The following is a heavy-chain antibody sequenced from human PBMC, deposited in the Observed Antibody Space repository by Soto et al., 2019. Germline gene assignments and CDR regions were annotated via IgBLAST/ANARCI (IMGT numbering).Heavy chain of an antibody. CDR1: GGSISRSSYY. CDR2: IYYSGST. J-gene: IGHJ4*02. V-gene: IGHV4-39*01. Sequence: QLQLQESGPGLVKPSETLSLTCTVSGGSISRSSYYWGWIRQPPGKGLEWIGSIYYSGSTYYNPSLTIRVTISVDTSKNQFSLKLSSVTAADTAVYYCARHDYGGFGLWGQGTLVTVSS. D-gene: IGHD4-17*01. CDR3: ARHDYGGFGL.